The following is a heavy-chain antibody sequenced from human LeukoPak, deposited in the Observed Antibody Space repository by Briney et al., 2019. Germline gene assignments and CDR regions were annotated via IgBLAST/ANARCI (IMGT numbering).Heavy chain of an antibody. D-gene: IGHD1-1*01. CDR1: EFTFSSYD. CDR2: ISGSGVYT. Sequence: PGGSLRLSCAASEFTFSSYDMTWVRQAPGKGLEWVSTISGSGVYTYYADSVKGRFTISRDNSKNTLCLEMNSLRAEDTAIYYCAKSYIDFYYMVVWGEGTTVTVSS. CDR3: AKSYIDFYYMVV. J-gene: IGHJ6*03. V-gene: IGHV3-23*01.